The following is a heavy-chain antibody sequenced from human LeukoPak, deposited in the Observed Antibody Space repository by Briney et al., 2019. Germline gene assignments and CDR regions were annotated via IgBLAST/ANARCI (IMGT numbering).Heavy chain of an antibody. V-gene: IGHV3-43*01. Sequence: GGSLRLSCAASGFTFDDYTMHWVRQAPGKGLEWVSLISWDGGSTYYADSVKGRFTISRDNSKNSLYLQMNSLRTEDTALYYCAKDILGDYYYGMDVWGQGTTVTVSS. CDR3: AKDILGDYYYGMDV. CDR1: GFTFDDYT. CDR2: ISWDGGST. J-gene: IGHJ6*02.